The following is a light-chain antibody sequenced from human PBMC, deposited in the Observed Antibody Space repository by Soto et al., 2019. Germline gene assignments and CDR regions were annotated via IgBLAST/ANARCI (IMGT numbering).Light chain of an antibody. CDR2: TAS. CDR1: QGIGDY. Sequence: DIRMTQSPSSLSASVGDTVTITCRASQGIGDYLSWFQHKPGEALKLLIYTASSLQGGVPLRFSGAGSRTDFSLTISGLQPEDSATYYCQQTYTFPWTFGQGTRVDIK. J-gene: IGKJ1*01. V-gene: IGKV1-39*01. CDR3: QQTYTFPWT.